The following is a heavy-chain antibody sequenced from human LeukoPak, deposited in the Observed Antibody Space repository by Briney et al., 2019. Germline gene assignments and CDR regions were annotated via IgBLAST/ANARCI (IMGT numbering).Heavy chain of an antibody. CDR3: ARDFPCSSTSCYGGGNDY. J-gene: IGHJ4*02. Sequence: ASVKVSCKASGYTFTGYYMHWVRQAPGQGLEWMGWINPNSGGTNYAQKFQDRVTMTTDTSTSTAYMELRSLRSDDTAVYYCARDFPCSSTSCYGGGNDYWGQGTLVTVSS. V-gene: IGHV1-2*02. D-gene: IGHD2-2*01. CDR1: GYTFTGYY. CDR2: INPNSGGT.